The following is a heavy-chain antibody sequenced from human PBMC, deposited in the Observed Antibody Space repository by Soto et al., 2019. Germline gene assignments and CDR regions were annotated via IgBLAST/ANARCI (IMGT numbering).Heavy chain of an antibody. CDR3: ARLLVVPAAILDYYYGMDV. Sequence: ASVKVSCKASGYTFTSYGISWVRQAPGQGLEWMGWISAYNGNTNYAQKLQGRVTMTTDTSTSTAHMELRSLRSDDTAVYYCARLLVVPAAILDYYYGMDVWGQGTTVTVSS. CDR1: GYTFTSYG. V-gene: IGHV1-18*01. D-gene: IGHD2-2*02. J-gene: IGHJ6*02. CDR2: ISAYNGNT.